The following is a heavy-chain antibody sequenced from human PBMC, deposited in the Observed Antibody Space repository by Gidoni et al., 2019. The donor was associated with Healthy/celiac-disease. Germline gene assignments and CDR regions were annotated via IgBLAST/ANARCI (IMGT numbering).Heavy chain of an antibody. CDR1: GYTVTSIY. J-gene: IGHJ6*02. CDR2: IDPSGGST. V-gene: IGHV1-46*01. D-gene: IGHD5-18*01. Sequence: VQLVQCGAEVKKPGASVKVSCKAAGYTVTSIYMHWVRQVPGQGLEWMGIIDPSGGSTRYAQEFQGRVTMTRDTSTSTVYMELSSLRSEDTAVYYCARRLGYSYGYDYYYYGMDVWGQGTTVTVSS. CDR3: ARRLGYSYGYDYYYYGMDV.